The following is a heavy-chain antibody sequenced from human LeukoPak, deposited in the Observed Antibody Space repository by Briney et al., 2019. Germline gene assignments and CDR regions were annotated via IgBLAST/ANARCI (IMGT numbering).Heavy chain of an antibody. V-gene: IGHV4-34*01. J-gene: IGHJ4*02. CDR1: GGSFSGYY. Sequence: SVTLSLTCAVYGGSFSGYYWSWLRQPPAKALEGIGEINHSGSTNYNPYLKSRVTISVDTSKNQFSLKLSSVTAADAAVYYCASNVIQPGRGIAARQIYCGQGTLVTVSA. D-gene: IGHD6-6*01. CDR3: ASNVIQPGRGIAARQIY. CDR2: INHSGST.